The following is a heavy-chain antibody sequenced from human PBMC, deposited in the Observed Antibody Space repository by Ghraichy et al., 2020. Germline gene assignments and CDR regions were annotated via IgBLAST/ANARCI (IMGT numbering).Heavy chain of an antibody. D-gene: IGHD5-12*01. CDR3: ARPLLRGYSGYDPTDYYYYGMDV. CDR2: IYYSGST. J-gene: IGHJ6*02. CDR1: GGSISSSSYY. Sequence: ESLNISCTVSGGSISSSSYYWGWIRQPPGKGLEWIGSIYYSGSTYYNPSLKSRVTISVDTSKNQFSLKLSSVTAADTAVYYCARPLLRGYSGYDPTDYYYYGMDVWGQGTTVTVSS. V-gene: IGHV4-39*01.